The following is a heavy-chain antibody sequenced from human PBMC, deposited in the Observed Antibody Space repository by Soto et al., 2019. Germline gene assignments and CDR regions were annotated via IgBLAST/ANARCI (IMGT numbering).Heavy chain of an antibody. CDR3: ARAVVAGSYSEL. CDR2: IKEDGSEK. D-gene: IGHD6-19*01. J-gene: IGHJ4*02. V-gene: IGHV3-7*03. Sequence: EVRLVESGGGLVQSGGSLRLSCAGSGFIFGSYYMTWVRQAPGKGLQWVANIKEDGSEKFYMDSVKGRFTVSRNNAKSSVSLQTSSLRADDSAVYYCARAVVAGSYSELWGQGTLVAVSS. CDR1: GFIFGSYY.